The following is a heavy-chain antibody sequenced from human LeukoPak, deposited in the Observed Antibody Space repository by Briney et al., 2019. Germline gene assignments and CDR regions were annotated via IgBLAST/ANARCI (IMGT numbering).Heavy chain of an antibody. Sequence: ASVKVSCKASGYTFTSYAMHWVRQAPGQRLEWMGWINAGNGNTKYSQKFQGRVTITRDTSASTAYMELSSLRSEDTAVYYCARVQLKRRPPLGYYGMDVWGQGTTVTVSS. D-gene: IGHD1-1*01. CDR2: INAGNGNT. CDR3: ARVQLKRRPPLGYYGMDV. CDR1: GYTFTSYA. J-gene: IGHJ6*02. V-gene: IGHV1-3*01.